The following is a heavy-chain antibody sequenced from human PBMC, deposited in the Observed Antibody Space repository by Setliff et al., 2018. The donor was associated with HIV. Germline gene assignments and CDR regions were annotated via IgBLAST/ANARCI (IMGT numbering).Heavy chain of an antibody. CDR1: GFTFGFYS. V-gene: IGHV3-23*01. Sequence: GALRLSCVGSGFTFGFYSISRVRQTPGKGLEWVSIIGRDGDITHYRESVKGRFTISRDNSKNTLYLQMNSLRAEDTALYYCAKERNPYDYDSSGYSWFDPWGQGTLVTVSS. CDR3: AKERNPYDYDSSGYSWFDP. J-gene: IGHJ5*02. CDR2: IGRDGDIT. D-gene: IGHD3-22*01.